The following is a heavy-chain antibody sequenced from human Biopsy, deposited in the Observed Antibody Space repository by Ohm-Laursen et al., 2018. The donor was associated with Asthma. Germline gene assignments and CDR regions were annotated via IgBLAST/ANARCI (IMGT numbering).Heavy chain of an antibody. CDR1: GDSIDSGDYS. V-gene: IGHV4-30-2*06. CDR2: IYRNGDT. J-gene: IGHJ4*02. D-gene: IGHD2-21*02. Sequence: PSQTLSLTYAVSGDSIDSGDYSWTWVRQSPGVGLEWIGYIYRNGDTYYNPTLKNRVTISIDRSKNQFSLRLRSVTAADTAVYYCARGWNCGGDCYSLDSWGQGTLVTVSS. CDR3: ARGWNCGGDCYSLDS.